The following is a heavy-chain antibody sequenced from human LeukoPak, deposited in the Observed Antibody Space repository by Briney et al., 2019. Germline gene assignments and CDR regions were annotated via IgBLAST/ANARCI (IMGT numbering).Heavy chain of an antibody. D-gene: IGHD2-21*02. CDR2: IKHDESKT. Sequence: TGVSLRLSCAASGFTFTNYWMIWVRQAPGKGPEWVANIKHDESKTYYDDSVKGRFTISRDNAKNSLFLQMNSLRAEDTAVYYCARDASLYCAGDTCYWAFDHWGQGNLVTVSS. CDR3: ARDASLYCAGDTCYWAFDH. J-gene: IGHJ4*02. CDR1: GFTFTNYW. V-gene: IGHV3-7*01.